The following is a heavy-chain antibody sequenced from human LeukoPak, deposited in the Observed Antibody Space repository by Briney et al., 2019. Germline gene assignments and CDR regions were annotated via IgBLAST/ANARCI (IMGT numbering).Heavy chain of an antibody. CDR2: MYYSGNT. D-gene: IGHD2-2*02. V-gene: IGHV4-59*01. CDR3: ARAYTSWSFGS. J-gene: IGHJ4*02. CDR1: GVSITNYY. Sequence: SETPSLTCSVSGVSITNYYWSWIRQPPGKGLEWVGYMYYSGNTKYNPSLKSRVTISVDTSKNQFSLRLTSVTAADTAVYYCARAYTSWSFGSWGQGTLVTVSS.